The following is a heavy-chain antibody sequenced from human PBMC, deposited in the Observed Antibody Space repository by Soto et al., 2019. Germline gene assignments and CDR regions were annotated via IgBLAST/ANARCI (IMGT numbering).Heavy chain of an antibody. CDR1: GGSFSGYY. J-gene: IGHJ5*02. D-gene: IGHD3-10*01. V-gene: IGHV4-34*01. CDR2: INHSGST. CDR3: ARGFNRGERVDP. Sequence: QVQLQQWGARLLKPSETLSLTCAVYGGSFSGYYWSWIRQPPGKGLEWIGKINHSGSTNYNPSLKSRVTISVDTSKNQFSLKLSSVTAADTAVYYCARGFNRGERVDPWGQGTLVTVSS.